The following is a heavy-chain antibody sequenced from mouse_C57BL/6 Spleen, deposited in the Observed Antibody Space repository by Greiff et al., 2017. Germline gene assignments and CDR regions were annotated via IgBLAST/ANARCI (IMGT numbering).Heavy chain of an antibody. J-gene: IGHJ2*01. CDR3: ARLPLEY. CDR1: GYTFTSYW. Sequence: QVQLQQPGAELVKPGASVKMSCKASGYTFTSYWITWVKQRPGQGLEWIGDIYPGSGSTNYNEKFKSQATLTVDTSSRPAYMQLSSLTYEDSAVYYCARLPLEYWGQGTTLTVSS. V-gene: IGHV1-55*01. CDR2: IYPGSGST.